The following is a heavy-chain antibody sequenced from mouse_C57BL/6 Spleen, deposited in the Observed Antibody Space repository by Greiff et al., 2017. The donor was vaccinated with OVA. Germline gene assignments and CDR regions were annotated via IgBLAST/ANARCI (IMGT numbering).Heavy chain of an antibody. CDR3: ARMDYYGSSYGAMDY. CDR2: ISYDGSN. CDR1: GYSITSGYY. Sequence: ESGPGLVKPSQSLSLTCSVTGYSITSGYYWNWIRQFPGNKLEWMGYISYDGSNNYNPSLKNRISITRDTSKNQFFLKLNSVTTEDTATYYCARMDYYGSSYGAMDYWGQGTSVTVSS. V-gene: IGHV3-6*01. D-gene: IGHD1-1*01. J-gene: IGHJ4*01.